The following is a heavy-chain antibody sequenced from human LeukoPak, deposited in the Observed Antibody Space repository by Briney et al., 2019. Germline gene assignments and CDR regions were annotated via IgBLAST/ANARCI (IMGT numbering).Heavy chain of an antibody. Sequence: SVKVSCKASGGTCSKYGINWVRHAPGQGIEWMGGITPIFGTAKYLQKFQGRVRITADESTSTAYMELSRLRFEDTAIYYCARASSDDTAMATPFAYWGQGTLGTVSS. J-gene: IGHJ4*02. CDR3: ARASSDDTAMATPFAY. V-gene: IGHV1-69*13. CDR1: GGTCSKYG. CDR2: ITPIFGTA. D-gene: IGHD5-18*01.